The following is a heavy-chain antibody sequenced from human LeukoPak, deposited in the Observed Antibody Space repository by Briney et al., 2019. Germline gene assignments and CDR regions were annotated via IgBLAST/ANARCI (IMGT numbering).Heavy chain of an antibody. J-gene: IGHJ6*02. CDR1: GFTFSSYW. CDR3: AREGCGGDCYRSGMDV. V-gene: IGHV3-74*01. Sequence: PGGSLRLSCAASGFTFSSYWMHWVRQAPGKGLVWVSYINSDGRSTRYADSVKGRFTISRDNSKNTLYLEGNTLRAEDTGLYYCAREGCGGDCYRSGMDVWGQGTTVIVSS. CDR2: INSDGRST. D-gene: IGHD2-21*02.